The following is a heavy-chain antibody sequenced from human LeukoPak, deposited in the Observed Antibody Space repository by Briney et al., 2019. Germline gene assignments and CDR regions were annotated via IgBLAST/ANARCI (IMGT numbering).Heavy chain of an antibody. CDR2: ISSSSSTI. D-gene: IGHD5-12*01. J-gene: IGHJ6*03. CDR1: GFTFSRYW. Sequence: GGSLRLSCAASGFTFSRYWMSWVRQAPGKGLEWVSYISSSSSTIYYADSVKGRFTISRDNAKNSLYLQMSSLRAEATAVYYCARIPSVGGYDFGIYYYYMDVWGKGATVTVSS. CDR3: ARIPSVGGYDFGIYYYYMDV. V-gene: IGHV3-48*04.